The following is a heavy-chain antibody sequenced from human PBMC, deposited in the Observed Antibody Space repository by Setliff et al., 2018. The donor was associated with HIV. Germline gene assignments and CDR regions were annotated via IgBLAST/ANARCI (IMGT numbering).Heavy chain of an antibody. CDR3: ASYDSSGYYYRA. J-gene: IGHJ5*02. CDR2: IYHSGST. Sequence: NPSETLSLTCAVSGGSISSTNWWSWVRQPPGKGLEWIGEIYHSGSTNYNPSLKSRVTISVDKSKNQFSLKLSSVTAADTAVYYCASYDSSGYYYRAWGQGTLVTVSS. V-gene: IGHV4-4*02. CDR1: GGSISSTNW. D-gene: IGHD3-22*01.